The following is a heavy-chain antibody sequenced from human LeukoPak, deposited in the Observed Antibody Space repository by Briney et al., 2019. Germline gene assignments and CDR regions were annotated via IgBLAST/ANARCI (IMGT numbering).Heavy chain of an antibody. CDR1: GYSFTSYW. CDR2: IYPGDSDI. Sequence: GESLKISCKGSGYSFTSYWIGWVRQMPGKGLEWMGIIYPGDSDIRYSPSFQGQVTISVDKSINTAYLQWSSLKASDTAIYYCARPRTGTKGGAFDIWGQGTLVTVSS. D-gene: IGHD1-7*01. J-gene: IGHJ3*02. V-gene: IGHV5-51*01. CDR3: ARPRTGTKGGAFDI.